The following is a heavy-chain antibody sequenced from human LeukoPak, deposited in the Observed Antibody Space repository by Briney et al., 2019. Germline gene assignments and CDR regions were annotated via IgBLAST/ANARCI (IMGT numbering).Heavy chain of an antibody. V-gene: IGHV4-59*08. D-gene: IGHD1-26*01. CDR2: IYHTGTT. CDR3: ARLDSGDHGNIPH. Sequence: PSETLSLTCTVSGGSLSPYYWTWIQQPPGKGLEWIGYIYHTGTTRYNPSLNSRVTISVETSKNQFSLRLNSVTAADTAIYYCARLDSGDHGNIPHWGQGTLVTVSS. CDR1: GGSLSPYY. J-gene: IGHJ1*01.